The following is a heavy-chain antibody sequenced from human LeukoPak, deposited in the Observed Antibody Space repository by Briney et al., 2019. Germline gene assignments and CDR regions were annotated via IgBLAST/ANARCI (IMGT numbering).Heavy chain of an antibody. CDR1: GYTFTDHY. CDR2: INPNSDGI. D-gene: IGHD3-10*01. J-gene: IGHJ4*02. CDR3: ARDLGTMVRGVTYYFDY. Sequence: VKVSCKASGYTFTDHYMHWVRQAPGQGLEWMGWINPNSDGINNYAHKFQGRVTMTRDTSTSTVYMELSSLRSEDTAVYYCARDLGTMVRGVTYYFDYWGQGTLVTVSS. V-gene: IGHV1-2*07.